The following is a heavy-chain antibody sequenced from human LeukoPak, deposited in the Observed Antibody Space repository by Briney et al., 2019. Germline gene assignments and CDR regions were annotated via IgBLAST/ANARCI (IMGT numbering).Heavy chain of an antibody. V-gene: IGHV3-21*01. CDR1: EFTFTTYT. CDR3: ARDPTSSWETAFDI. CDR2: ISSSSTYI. J-gene: IGHJ3*02. Sequence: GGSLRLSCAASEFTFTTYTMHWVRQAPGKGLEWLSSISSSSTYIFYAGSLKGRFTISRDNAKNSLYLQMNSLRAEDTAVYYCARDPTSSWETAFDIWGQGTMVTVSS. D-gene: IGHD1-26*01.